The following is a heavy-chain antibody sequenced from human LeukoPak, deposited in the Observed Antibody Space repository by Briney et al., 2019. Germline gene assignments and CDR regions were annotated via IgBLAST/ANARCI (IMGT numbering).Heavy chain of an antibody. V-gene: IGHV6-1*01. CDR2: TYYRSKWYN. J-gene: IGHJ5*02. CDR3: ARGEILWFGELLSSYNWFDP. CDR1: GDSVSSNSAA. Sequence: SQTLSLTCAISGDSVSSNSAAWNWIRQSPSRGLEWLGRTYYRSKWYNDYAASVKSRITINPDTSKNQFSLQLNSVTPEDTAVYYCARGEILWFGELLSSYNWFDPWGQGTLVTVSS. D-gene: IGHD3-10*01.